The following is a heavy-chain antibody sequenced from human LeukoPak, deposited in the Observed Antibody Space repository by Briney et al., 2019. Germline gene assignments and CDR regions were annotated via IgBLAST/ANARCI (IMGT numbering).Heavy chain of an antibody. CDR3: ARAPAMLYYSSSSSGDS. Sequence: ASVKVSCKASGYTFTGYYMHWVRQAPGQGLEWMGWINPNSGGTNYAQKFQVRVTMTRDTSISTAYMELSRLRSDDTAVYYCARAPAMLYYSSSSSGDSWGRGSLSAVST. CDR2: INPNSGGT. J-gene: IGHJ4*02. V-gene: IGHV1-2*02. D-gene: IGHD2-2*01. CDR1: GYTFTGYY.